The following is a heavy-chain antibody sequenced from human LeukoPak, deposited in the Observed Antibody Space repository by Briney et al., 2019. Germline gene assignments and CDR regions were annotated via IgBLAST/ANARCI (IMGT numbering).Heavy chain of an antibody. CDR3: AKDPQYYYDSSGYPDY. CDR2: ISGSGGST. V-gene: IGHV3-23*01. J-gene: IGHJ4*02. D-gene: IGHD3-22*01. CDR1: GFTFSSYA. Sequence: GGSLRLSCAASGFTFSSYAMGWVRQAPGKGLGWVSAISGSGGSTYYADSVKGRFTISRDNSKNTLYLQMNSLRAEDTAVYYCAKDPQYYYDSSGYPDYWGQGTLVTVSS.